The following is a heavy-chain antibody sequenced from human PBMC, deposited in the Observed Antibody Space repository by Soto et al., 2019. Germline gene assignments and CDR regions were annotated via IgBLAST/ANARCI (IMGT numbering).Heavy chain of an antibody. CDR2: ISAYNGNT. Sequence: GASVKVSCKASGYTFTSYGISWVRQAPGQGLEWMGWISAYNGNTNYAQKLQGRVTMTTDTSTSTAYMEQRSLRSDDTAVYYCARDQYCSGGSCYSYYYFDKWGQGTLVTVSS. D-gene: IGHD2-15*01. J-gene: IGHJ4*02. CDR3: ARDQYCSGGSCYSYYYFDK. CDR1: GYTFTSYG. V-gene: IGHV1-18*01.